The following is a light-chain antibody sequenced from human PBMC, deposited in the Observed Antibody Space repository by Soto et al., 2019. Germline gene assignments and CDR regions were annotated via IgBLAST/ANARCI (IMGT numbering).Light chain of an antibody. CDR3: QQSYSAPLT. Sequence: DIQMTQAPSSLSASVGDRVTITCRASQNILTYVNWYQQRPGKAPKFLIYAATSVQDGVPSKFSGSESGTEFTLTIRSLQPEDSATYHCQQSYSAPLTFGQGPNLEIK. CDR2: AAT. J-gene: IGKJ2*01. CDR1: QNILTY. V-gene: IGKV1-39*01.